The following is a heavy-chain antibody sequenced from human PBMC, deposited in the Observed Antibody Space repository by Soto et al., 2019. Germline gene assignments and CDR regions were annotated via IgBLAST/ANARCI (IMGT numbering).Heavy chain of an antibody. J-gene: IGHJ6*02. CDR3: ARSGSYGYYYYYYGMDV. D-gene: IGHD1-26*01. CDR1: GGSISSYY. CDR2: IYYSGST. V-gene: IGHV4-59*01. Sequence: PSETLSLTCTVSGGSISSYYWSWIRQPPGKGLEWTGYIYYSGSTNYNPSLKSRVTISVDTSKNQFSLKLSSVTAADTAVYYCARSGSYGYYYYYYGMDVWGQGTTVTVSS.